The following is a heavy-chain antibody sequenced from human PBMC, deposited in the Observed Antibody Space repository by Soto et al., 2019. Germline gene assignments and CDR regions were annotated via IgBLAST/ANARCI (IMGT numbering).Heavy chain of an antibody. CDR3: ARDTYASFDF. CDR2: ISPTASIT. CDR1: GFTFSTYW. J-gene: IGHJ4*02. Sequence: GSLRLSCAASGFTFSTYWMHWVRRAPGKGLVWVSRISPTASITNFADSVTGRFTVSRDNAKNTLYLQMNSLRAEDTAVYFCARDTYASFDFWGQGTLVTVSS. V-gene: IGHV3-74*01.